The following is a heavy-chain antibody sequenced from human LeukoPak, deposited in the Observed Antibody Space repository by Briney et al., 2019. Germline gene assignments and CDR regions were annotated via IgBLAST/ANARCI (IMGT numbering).Heavy chain of an antibody. J-gene: IGHJ4*02. CDR3: ARSDRSGYWDY. CDR2: IRPDGSEI. D-gene: IGHD3-22*01. Sequence: GGSLRLSCAASGFTFSNYRMTWVRQAPGKGLEWVANIRPDGSEIHYVDAVKGRFTISRDNAKNSMGLQMNSLRTEDTAVYFCARSDRSGYWDYWGQGTLVTVSS. CDR1: GFTFSNYR. V-gene: IGHV3-7*01.